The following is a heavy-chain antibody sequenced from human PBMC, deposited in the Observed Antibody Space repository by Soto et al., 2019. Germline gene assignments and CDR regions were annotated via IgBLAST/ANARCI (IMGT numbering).Heavy chain of an antibody. CDR2: ISSTTNYI. Sequence: PGGSLRLSCAASGFTFTRYSINWVRQAPWKGLEWVSSISSTTNYIYYADSMKGRFTVSRDNAKNSVYLEMNSLSAEDTALYYCARESEDLTSNFDYWGQGTLVTVSS. CDR1: GFTFTRYS. CDR3: ARESEDLTSNFDY. J-gene: IGHJ4*02. V-gene: IGHV3-21*01.